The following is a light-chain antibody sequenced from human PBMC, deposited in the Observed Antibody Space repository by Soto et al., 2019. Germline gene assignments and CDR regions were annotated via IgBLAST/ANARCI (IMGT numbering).Light chain of an antibody. CDR3: GAWDTSLNGGL. V-gene: IGLV1-51*02. J-gene: IGLJ2*01. Sequence: QSVLTQPASVSGSPGQSITISCSGSTSNIGLNDVAWYQQLPGTAPKLLLYENNKRPSGIPDRFSGSKSGTSATLGITGLQTGDEADYYCGAWDTSLNGGLFGGGTKVTVL. CDR1: TSNIGLND. CDR2: ENN.